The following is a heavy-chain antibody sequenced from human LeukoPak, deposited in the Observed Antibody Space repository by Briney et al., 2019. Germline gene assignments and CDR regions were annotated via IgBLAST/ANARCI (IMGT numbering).Heavy chain of an antibody. Sequence: GGSLRLSCAASGFTFSSYAMHWVRQAPGKGLEWVAVISYDGSNKYYADSVKGRFTISRDNSKNTLYLQMNSLRAEDTAVYYCARTYYDFWSGYSKAPGYYYGMDVWGQGTTVTVSS. V-gene: IGHV3-30-3*01. CDR1: GFTFSSYA. J-gene: IGHJ6*02. CDR2: ISYDGSNK. CDR3: ARTYYDFWSGYSKAPGYYYGMDV. D-gene: IGHD3-3*01.